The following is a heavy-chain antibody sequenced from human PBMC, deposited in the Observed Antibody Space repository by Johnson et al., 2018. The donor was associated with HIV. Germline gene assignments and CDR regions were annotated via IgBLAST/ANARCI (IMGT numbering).Heavy chain of an antibody. J-gene: IGHJ3*02. Sequence: MQLVESGGGLVKPGGSLRLSCAASGFTFSNAWMSWVRQAPGKGLEWVGRIKSKTDGGTTDYAAPVKGRFTISRDDSKNTLYLQMISLKTEDTAVYYCTTDRATYDAFDIWGQGTMVTVSS. CDR1: GFTFSNAW. D-gene: IGHD1-26*01. V-gene: IGHV3-15*01. CDR2: IKSKTDGGTT. CDR3: TTDRATYDAFDI.